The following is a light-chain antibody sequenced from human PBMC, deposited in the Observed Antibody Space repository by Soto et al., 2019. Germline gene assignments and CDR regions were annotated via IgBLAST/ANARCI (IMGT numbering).Light chain of an antibody. CDR2: TTS. Sequence: DIQMTQSLSSLSASVGDRVTITCRASQSISNYLNWYQQKPGKAPKLLIYTTSTLHSGVPSRFSGSGSGTGFTLTISSLQPEDFATYYCQQSYSTTSWTFCQGTKVEIK. J-gene: IGKJ1*01. CDR1: QSISNY. CDR3: QQSYSTTSWT. V-gene: IGKV1-39*01.